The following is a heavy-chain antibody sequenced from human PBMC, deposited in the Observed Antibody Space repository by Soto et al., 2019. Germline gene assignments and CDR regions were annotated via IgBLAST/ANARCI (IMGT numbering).Heavy chain of an antibody. V-gene: IGHV1-58*02. CDR1: GFTFTSSA. D-gene: IGHD2-2*02. CDR2: IVVGSGNT. Sequence: SVKVSCKASGFTFTSSAMQWVRQARGQRLEWIGWIVVGSGNTNYAQKFQERVTITRDMSTSTAYMELRSLRSDDTAVYYCARDEGIVVVPAAITGSYYYGMDVWGQGTTVTVSS. CDR3: ARDEGIVVVPAAITGSYYYGMDV. J-gene: IGHJ6*02.